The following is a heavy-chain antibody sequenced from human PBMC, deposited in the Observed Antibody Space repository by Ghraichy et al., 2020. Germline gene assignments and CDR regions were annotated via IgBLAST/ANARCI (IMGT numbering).Heavy chain of an antibody. Sequence: QTLSLTCAISGDSISSNTGAWHWIRQSPSRGLEWLGRTYYRSRWYNDYAVSVESRMTINPDTSKNQFSLLLTSMTPEDTAVYYCATNYHYYIDYWGQGTLVTVSS. CDR3: ATNYHYYIDY. CDR1: GDSISSNTGA. J-gene: IGHJ4*02. CDR2: TYYRSRWYN. D-gene: IGHD3-22*01. V-gene: IGHV6-1*01.